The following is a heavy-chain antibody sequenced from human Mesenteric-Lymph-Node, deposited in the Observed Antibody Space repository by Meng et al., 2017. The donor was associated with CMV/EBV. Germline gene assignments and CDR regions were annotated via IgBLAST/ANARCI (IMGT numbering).Heavy chain of an antibody. Sequence: LSLTCAASGFTFSSHWMHWVRQAPGKGLVWVSRINNDGSDTTYADSVKGRFTISRDNAKNTFYLQMNSLRVEDTAVYYCAKDGGYDFAFDVWGQGTMVTVSS. V-gene: IGHV3-74*01. CDR3: AKDGGYDFAFDV. CDR1: GFTFSSHW. CDR2: INNDGSDT. J-gene: IGHJ3*01. D-gene: IGHD5-12*01.